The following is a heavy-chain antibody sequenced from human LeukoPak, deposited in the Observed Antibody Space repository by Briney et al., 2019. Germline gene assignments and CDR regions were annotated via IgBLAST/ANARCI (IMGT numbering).Heavy chain of an antibody. D-gene: IGHD3-22*01. CDR1: SGSISTSNYY. CDR3: ARVTGYMIEDYFDY. J-gene: IGHJ4*02. V-gene: IGHV4-39*07. CDR2: IFYSGST. Sequence: SETLSLTCTVSSGSISTSNYYWCWVRQPPGKALEWIGNIFYSGSTYYSPSLKSRVTISLDTSRNQFSLKLSSVTAADTAVYYCARVTGYMIEDYFDYWGQGTLVTVSS.